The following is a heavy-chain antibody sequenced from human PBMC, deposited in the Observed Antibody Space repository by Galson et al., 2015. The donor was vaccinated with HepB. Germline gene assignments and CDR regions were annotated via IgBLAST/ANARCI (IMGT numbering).Heavy chain of an antibody. Sequence: SETLSLTCTVSGVSISSYYWSWIRQPPGKGLECIGYMYYGGSTNYNPSLKSRVTISGDTSKNQFSLKLNSVTAADTAVYYCARDSSWRSYDLWGPGTLVTVSS. V-gene: IGHV4-59*01. J-gene: IGHJ5*02. CDR1: GVSISSYY. CDR2: MYYGGST. CDR3: ARDSSWRSYDL. D-gene: IGHD3-16*01.